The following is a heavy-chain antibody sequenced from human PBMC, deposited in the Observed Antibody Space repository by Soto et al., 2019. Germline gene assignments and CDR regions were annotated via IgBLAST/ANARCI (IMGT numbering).Heavy chain of an antibody. CDR1: GFTFNTYS. V-gene: IGHV3-33*01. CDR2: IWYDGTQK. Sequence: PGGSLRLSCEASGFTFNTYSMHWVRQPPGKGLEWLAAIWYDGTQKYYADSVKGRFIISRDNSKKTLYLEMNSLRAEDTAVYYCARARRLPLDYWGQGTLVTVSS. D-gene: IGHD5-18*01. J-gene: IGHJ4*02. CDR3: ARARRLPLDY.